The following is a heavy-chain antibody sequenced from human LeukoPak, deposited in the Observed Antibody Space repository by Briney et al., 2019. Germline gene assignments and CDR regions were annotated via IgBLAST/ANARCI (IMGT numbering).Heavy chain of an antibody. V-gene: IGHV1-8*03. CDR2: MNPNSGNT. CDR3: IGAQVDTAMSEFDP. D-gene: IGHD5-18*01. J-gene: IGHJ5*02. CDR1: GYTFTSYD. Sequence: ASVKVSCKASGYTFTSYDINWVRQATGQGLEWMGWMNPNSGNTGYAQKFQGRVTITRNTSISTAYMELSSLRSEDTAVYYCIGAQVDTAMSEFDPWGQGTLVTVSS.